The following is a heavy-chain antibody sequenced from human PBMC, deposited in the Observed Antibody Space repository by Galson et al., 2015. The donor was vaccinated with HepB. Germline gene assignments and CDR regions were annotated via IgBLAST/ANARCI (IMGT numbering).Heavy chain of an antibody. Sequence: LRLSCAASGFTFSSYNMHWVRQAPGKGLEWVANIKQDGSEIYYVDSVKGRFTISRDNAKNSVYLQMNSLRAEDTAVYYCARPRIAAKYYFDYWGQGTLVAVSS. D-gene: IGHD6-6*01. CDR1: GFTFSSYN. J-gene: IGHJ4*02. CDR2: IKQDGSEI. CDR3: ARPRIAAKYYFDY. V-gene: IGHV3-7*01.